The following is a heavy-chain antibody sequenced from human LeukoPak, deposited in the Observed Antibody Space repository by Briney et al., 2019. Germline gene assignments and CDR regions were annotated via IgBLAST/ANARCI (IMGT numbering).Heavy chain of an antibody. CDR2: IKQDGSEK. CDR3: ARDLQYCTNGVCYTGPIGDY. V-gene: IGHV3-7*01. Sequence: GALRLSCAASGFTFSSYWMSWVRQASGKGLEWVANIKQDGSEKYYVDSVKGRFTISRDNAKNSLYLQMNSLRAEDTAVYYCARDLQYCTNGVCYTGPIGDYWGQGTLVTVSS. J-gene: IGHJ4*02. D-gene: IGHD2-8*01. CDR1: GFTFSSYW.